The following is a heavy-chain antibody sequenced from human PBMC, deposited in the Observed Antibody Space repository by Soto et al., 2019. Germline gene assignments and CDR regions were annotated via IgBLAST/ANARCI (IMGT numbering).Heavy chain of an antibody. V-gene: IGHV4-61*08. J-gene: IGHJ4*02. CDR1: GGSISSGGYY. Sequence: SETLSLTCAVSGGSISSGGYYWSWIRQPPGKGLEWIGYIYYSGSTNYNPSLKSRVTISVDTSKNQFSLKLSSVTAADTAVYYCARWRYVYSFDYWGQGTLVTVSS. CDR3: ARWRYVYSFDY. D-gene: IGHD5-18*01. CDR2: IYYSGST.